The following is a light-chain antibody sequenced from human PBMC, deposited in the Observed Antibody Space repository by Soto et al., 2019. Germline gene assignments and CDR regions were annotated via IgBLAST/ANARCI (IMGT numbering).Light chain of an antibody. CDR3: QKYYSYPLS. CDR2: AAS. Sequence: AIRMTQSPSSFSPSTGDRVTITCRASQGISSYLAWYQQKPGKAPKLLIYAASTLQSGVPSRFSGSGSGTDFTLTISCLQSEDFATYYCQKYYSYPLSFGRGTKVDIK. J-gene: IGKJ4*02. CDR1: QGISSY. V-gene: IGKV1-8*01.